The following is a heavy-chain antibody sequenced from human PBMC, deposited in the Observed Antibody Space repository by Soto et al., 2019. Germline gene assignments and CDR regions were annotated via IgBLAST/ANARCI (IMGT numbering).Heavy chain of an antibody. CDR3: TTEMTDYYDSNYYYYFDY. V-gene: IGHV3-15*07. Sequence: EVQLVESGGGLVKPGGSLRLSCAASGFTFSNAWMHWVRQAPGKGLEWVGRIKSKTDGGTTDYAAPVKGRFTISRDDSKDTLYMQMYRLKTDDTTVYYCTTEMTDYYDSNYYYYFDYWGQGTLVTVSS. CDR1: GFTFSNAW. J-gene: IGHJ4*02. D-gene: IGHD3-22*01. CDR2: IKSKTDGGTT.